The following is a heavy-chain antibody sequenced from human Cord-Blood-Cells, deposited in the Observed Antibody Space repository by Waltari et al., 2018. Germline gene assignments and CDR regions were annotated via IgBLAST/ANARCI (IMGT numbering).Heavy chain of an antibody. J-gene: IGHJ5*02. CDR1: GYTFTGYY. CDR3: ACSSGSYYNWFDP. CDR2: INPNSGGT. V-gene: IGHV1-2*04. D-gene: IGHD3-10*01. Sequence: QVQLVQSGAEVKKPGASVKVSCTASGYTFTGYYIHWVRQAPGQGLEWMGWINPNSGGTNYAQKFQGWVTMTRDTSISTAYMELSRLRSDDTAVYYCACSSGSYYNWFDPWGQGTLVTVSS.